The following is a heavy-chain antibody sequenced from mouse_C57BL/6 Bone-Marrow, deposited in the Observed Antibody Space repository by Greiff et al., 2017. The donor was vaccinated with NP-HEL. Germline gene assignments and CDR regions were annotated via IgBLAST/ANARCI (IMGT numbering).Heavy chain of an antibody. J-gene: IGHJ2*01. Sequence: QVQLKESGAELARPGASVKLSCKASGYTFTSYGISWVKQRTGQGLEWIGEIYPRSGNTYYNEKFKGKATLTADKSSSTAYMELRSLTSEDSAVYFCARSLCCYGSRGDYFDYWGQGTTLTVSS. CDR2: IYPRSGNT. D-gene: IGHD1-1*01. CDR1: GYTFTSYG. CDR3: ARSLCCYGSRGDYFDY. V-gene: IGHV1-81*01.